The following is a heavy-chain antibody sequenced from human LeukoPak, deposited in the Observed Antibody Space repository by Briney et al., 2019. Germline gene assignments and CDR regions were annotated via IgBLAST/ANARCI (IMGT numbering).Heavy chain of an antibody. J-gene: IGHJ4*02. Sequence: ASVKVSCKASGYTFTSYYMHWVRQAPGQGLEWMGWINPNSGGTNYAQKFQGRVTMTRDTSISTAYMELSRLRSDDTAVYYCARVADSSSWYGRGSDYWGQGTLVTVSS. CDR1: GYTFTSYY. CDR2: INPNSGGT. D-gene: IGHD6-13*01. V-gene: IGHV1-2*02. CDR3: ARVADSSSWYGRGSDY.